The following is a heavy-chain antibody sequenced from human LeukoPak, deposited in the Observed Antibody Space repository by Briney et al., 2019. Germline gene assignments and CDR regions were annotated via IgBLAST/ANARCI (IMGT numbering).Heavy chain of an antibody. Sequence: GESLKISCKGSGYSFTSYWIGWVRQMPGKGLEWMGIIYPVDSDTRYSPSFQGQVTISADKSISTAYLQWSSLKASDTAMYYCARSMRRITIFSYYYYGMDVWGQGTTVTVSS. CDR2: IYPVDSDT. D-gene: IGHD3-9*01. CDR3: ARSMRRITIFSYYYYGMDV. J-gene: IGHJ6*02. CDR1: GYSFTSYW. V-gene: IGHV5-51*01.